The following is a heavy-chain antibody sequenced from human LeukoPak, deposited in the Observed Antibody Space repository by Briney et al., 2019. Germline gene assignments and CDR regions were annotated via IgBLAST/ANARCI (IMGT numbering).Heavy chain of an antibody. CDR2: ISGSGSIT. Sequence: GGSLRLSCAASGFTFSNYEMNWVRQAPRKGLEWVSYISGSGSITYYADSLQGRFTISRDNAKNSLYLEMNSLRAEDTAVYYCDRVYGYWGSAKYHFDYWGQGTLVTVSS. D-gene: IGHD2-8*02. V-gene: IGHV3-48*03. CDR1: GFTFSNYE. J-gene: IGHJ4*02. CDR3: DRVYGYWGSAKYHFDY.